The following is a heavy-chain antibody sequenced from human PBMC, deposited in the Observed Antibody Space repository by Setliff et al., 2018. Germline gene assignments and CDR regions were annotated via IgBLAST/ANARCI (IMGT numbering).Heavy chain of an antibody. Sequence: GGSLRLSCAASGFTVSSNYMSWVRQAPGKGLEWVSVIYSGGSTYYADSVKGRFTISRDNSKNTLYLQMNSLRAEDTAVYYCARANSGYSYGYDYWGQGTLVTVSS. V-gene: IGHV3-53*01. CDR2: IYSGGST. J-gene: IGHJ4*02. CDR1: GFTVSSNY. CDR3: ARANSGYSYGYDY. D-gene: IGHD5-18*01.